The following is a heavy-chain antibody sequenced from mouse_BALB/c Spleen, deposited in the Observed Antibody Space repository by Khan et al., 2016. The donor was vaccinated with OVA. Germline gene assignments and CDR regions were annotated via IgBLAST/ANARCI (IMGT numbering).Heavy chain of an antibody. CDR1: SDSITSGF. CDR3: ARSYGSWAMDD. V-gene: IGHV3-8*02. Sequence: EVQLQESGPSLVKPSQTLSLSCSVTSDSITSGFWNWIRKFPGNKFEYLGYITYSGNIYYNPSLKSRISITRDTSKSQYYLQLNSVTTEDTATYYCARSYGSWAMDDWGQGTSVTVSS. J-gene: IGHJ4*01. CDR2: ITYSGNI. D-gene: IGHD1-1*01.